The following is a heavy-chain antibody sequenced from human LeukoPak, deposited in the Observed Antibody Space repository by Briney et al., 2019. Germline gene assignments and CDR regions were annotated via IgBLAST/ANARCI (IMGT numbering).Heavy chain of an antibody. D-gene: IGHD3-3*01. V-gene: IGHV1-8*01. CDR3: ARLLAYDFWSGYVYYYGMDV. Sequence: ASVKVSYKASGYTFTSYDINWVRQATGQGLEWMGWMNPNSGNTGYAQKFQGRVTMTRNTSISTAYMELSSLRSEDTAVYYCARLLAYDFWSGYVYYYGMDVWGQGTTVTVSS. CDR1: GYTFTSYD. CDR2: MNPNSGNT. J-gene: IGHJ6*02.